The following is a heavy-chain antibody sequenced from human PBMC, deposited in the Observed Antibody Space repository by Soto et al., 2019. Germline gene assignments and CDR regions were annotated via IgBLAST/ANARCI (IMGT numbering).Heavy chain of an antibody. CDR3: ARDRFRGRYCSGGSCYSSGFDP. J-gene: IGHJ5*02. CDR2: IYYSGST. V-gene: IGHV4-61*01. Sequence: SETLSLTCTVSGGSVSSGSYYWSWIRQPPGKGLEWVGYIYYSGSTNYNPSLKSRVTISVDTSKNQFSLKLSSVTAADTAVYYCARDRFRGRYCSGGSCYSSGFDPWGQGTLVTVSS. D-gene: IGHD2-15*01. CDR1: GGSVSSGSYY.